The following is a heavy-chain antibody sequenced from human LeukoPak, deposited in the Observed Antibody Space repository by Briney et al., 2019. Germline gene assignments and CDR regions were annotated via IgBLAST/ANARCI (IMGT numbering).Heavy chain of an antibody. D-gene: IGHD6-6*01. V-gene: IGHV4-39*01. CDR1: GGSISSSSYY. J-gene: IGHJ4*02. Sequence: SVTLSLTCTVSGGSISSSSYYWGWIRQPPGKGLEWIGSIYYSGSTYYNPSLKSRVSISVDTSKNQFSLKLSSVTAADTAVYYCARRGIATRTSLFDYWGQGTLVTVSS. CDR2: IYYSGST. CDR3: ARRGIATRTSLFDY.